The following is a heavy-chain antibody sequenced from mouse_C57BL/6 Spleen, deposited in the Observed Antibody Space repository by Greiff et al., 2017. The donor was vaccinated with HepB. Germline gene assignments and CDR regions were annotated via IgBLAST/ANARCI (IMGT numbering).Heavy chain of an antibody. D-gene: IGHD2-4*01. CDR2: INPNNGGT. V-gene: IGHV1-26*01. Sequence: EVQLQQSGPELVKPGASVKISCKASGYTFTDYYMNWVKQSHGKSLEWIGDINPNNGGTSYNQKFKGKATLTVDKSSSTAYMELRSLTSDDSAVYYCARGLYDYDVFAYWGQGTLVTVSA. J-gene: IGHJ3*01. CDR1: GYTFTDYY. CDR3: ARGLYDYDVFAY.